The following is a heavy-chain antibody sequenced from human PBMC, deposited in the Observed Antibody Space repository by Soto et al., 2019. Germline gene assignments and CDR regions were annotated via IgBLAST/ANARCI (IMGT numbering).Heavy chain of an antibody. J-gene: IGHJ4*02. CDR3: ARHARAARPLYYFDY. CDR2: IYYSGST. D-gene: IGHD6-6*01. Sequence: SETLSLTCTVSGGSISSSSYYWGWIRQPPGKGLEWIGSIYYSGSTYYNPSLKSRVTISVDTSKNQFSLKLSSVTAADTAVYYCARHARAARPLYYFDYWGQGTLVTVSS. CDR1: GGSISSSSYY. V-gene: IGHV4-39*01.